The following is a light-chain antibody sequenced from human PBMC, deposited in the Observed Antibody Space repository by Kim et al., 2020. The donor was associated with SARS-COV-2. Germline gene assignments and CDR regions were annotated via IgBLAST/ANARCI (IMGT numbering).Light chain of an antibody. CDR3: QSYDTSLSRV. V-gene: IGLV1-40*01. CDR2: GND. CDR1: SSNSGAGYD. Sequence: GQRVTISGTGSSSNSGAGYDVHWYQQLPGTAPKLLISGNDDRPSGVPDRFSASKSDTSASLAITGLQAEDEAFYYCQSYDTSLSRVFGGGTQLTVL. J-gene: IGLJ3*02.